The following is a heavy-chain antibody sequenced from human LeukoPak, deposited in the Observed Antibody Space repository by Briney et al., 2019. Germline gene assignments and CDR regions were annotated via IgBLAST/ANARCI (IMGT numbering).Heavy chain of an antibody. CDR3: AKAPRHNWNDPFDY. D-gene: IGHD1-1*01. V-gene: IGHV3-23*01. CDR1: GFTFNIYA. J-gene: IGHJ4*02. Sequence: PGGSLRLSCAASGFTFNIYAMSWVRQAPGKGLEWVSAISGSDSTSYTDSVKGRFTISRDNSKNTVYLQMNGLRAEDTAVYYCAKAPRHNWNDPFDYWGQGSLVTVAS. CDR2: ISGSDST.